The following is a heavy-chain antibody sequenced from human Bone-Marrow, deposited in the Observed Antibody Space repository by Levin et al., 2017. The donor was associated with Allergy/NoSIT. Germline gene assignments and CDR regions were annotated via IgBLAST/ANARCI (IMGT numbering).Heavy chain of an antibody. V-gene: IGHV4-34*01. CDR2: INHSGST. J-gene: IGHJ6*03. CDR1: GGSFSGYY. D-gene: IGHD3-10*01. Sequence: SETLSLTCAVYGGSFSGYYWSWIRQPPGKGLEWIGEINHSGSTNYNPSLKSRVTISVDTSKNQFSLKLSSVTAADTAVYYCARGNSPPPRYYGSGSWVGYYDYYMDVWGKGTTVTVSS. CDR3: ARGNSPPPRYYGSGSWVGYYDYYMDV.